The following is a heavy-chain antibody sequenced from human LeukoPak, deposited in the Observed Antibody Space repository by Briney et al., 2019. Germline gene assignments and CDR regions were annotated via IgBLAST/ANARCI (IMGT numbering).Heavy chain of an antibody. J-gene: IGHJ3*02. CDR3: AKDPARITMMVVVAAFDI. Sequence: PGGSPRLSCAASRFTFSSYAMHWVRQAPGKGLEWVAVISYDGSDKYYADSVKGRFTISRDNSKNTLYLQMNSLRAEDTAVYYCAKDPARITMMVVVAAFDIWGQGTMVTVSS. V-gene: IGHV3-30*18. CDR2: ISYDGSDK. CDR1: RFTFSSYA. D-gene: IGHD3-22*01.